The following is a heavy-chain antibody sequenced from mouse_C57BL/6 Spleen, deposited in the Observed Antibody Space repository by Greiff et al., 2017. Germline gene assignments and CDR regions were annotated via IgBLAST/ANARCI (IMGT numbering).Heavy chain of an antibody. CDR3: AKLTGTVYYFDY. V-gene: IGHV1-19*01. CDR2: INPYNGGT. CDR1: GYTFTDYY. J-gene: IGHJ2*01. D-gene: IGHD4-1*01. Sequence: VQLQQSGPVLVKPGASVKMSCKASGYTFTDYYMNWVKQSHGKSLEWIGVINPYNGGTSYNQKFKGKATLTVDKSSSTAYMELNSLTSEDSAVYYCAKLTGTVYYFDYWGQGTTLTVSS.